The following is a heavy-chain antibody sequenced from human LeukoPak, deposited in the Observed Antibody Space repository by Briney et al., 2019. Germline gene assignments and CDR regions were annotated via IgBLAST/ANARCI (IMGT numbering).Heavy chain of an antibody. J-gene: IGHJ4*02. CDR1: GFTFSVYS. D-gene: IGHD2-21*02. CDR3: ARMTL. CDR2: ISSSISYI. V-gene: IGHV3-21*01. Sequence: GGALRLSCAASGFTFSVYSMNWVRQAPGKGLEWVSSISSSISYIYYAASVKRRFPISRDNAKTSLYLQMNSLRAEDTAVYYCARMTLWGQGPLVTVSS.